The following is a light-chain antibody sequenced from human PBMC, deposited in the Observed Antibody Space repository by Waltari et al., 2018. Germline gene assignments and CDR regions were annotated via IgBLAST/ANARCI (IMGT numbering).Light chain of an antibody. J-gene: IGKJ1*01. CDR3: QQYFTTPWA. V-gene: IGKV4-1*01. Sequence: DLVVTWSPGSLAVSMGERATTNCKSSQRVLISSNTNKNYLAWYQQKPGQPPKLLISWASSRAAGVPDRCSGSGSGTDFTLTISSLQADDVALYYCQQYFTTPWAFGQGTKVEIK. CDR1: QRVLISSNTNKNY. CDR2: WAS.